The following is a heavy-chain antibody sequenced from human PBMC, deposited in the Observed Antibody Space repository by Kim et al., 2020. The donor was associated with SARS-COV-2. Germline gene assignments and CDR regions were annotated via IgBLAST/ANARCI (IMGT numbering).Heavy chain of an antibody. J-gene: IGHJ4*02. CDR1: GFTFSSYG. V-gene: IGHV3-33*06. D-gene: IGHD4-17*01. Sequence: GGSLRLSCAASGFTFSSYGMHWVRQAPGKGLEWVAVIWYDGSNKYYADSVKGRFTISRDNSKNTLYLQMNSLRAEDTAVYYCAKAPGWTVTTYGFDYWGQGTLVTVSS. CDR2: IWYDGSNK. CDR3: AKAPGWTVTTYGFDY.